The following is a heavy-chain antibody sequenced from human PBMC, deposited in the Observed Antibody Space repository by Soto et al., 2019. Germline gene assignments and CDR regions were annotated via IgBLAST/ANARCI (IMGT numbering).Heavy chain of an antibody. CDR1: GFTFSSYA. CDR2: ISGSGGST. V-gene: IGHV3-23*01. Sequence: EVQLLESGGGLVQPGGSLRLSCAASGFTFSSYAMSWVRQAPGKGLEWVSAISGSGGSTHYADSVKGRFTISRDNSKNTLYLQMNSLRAEDTAVYYCAKDQYCSGGSCYSFSGYWGQGTLVTVSS. D-gene: IGHD2-15*01. J-gene: IGHJ4*02. CDR3: AKDQYCSGGSCYSFSGY.